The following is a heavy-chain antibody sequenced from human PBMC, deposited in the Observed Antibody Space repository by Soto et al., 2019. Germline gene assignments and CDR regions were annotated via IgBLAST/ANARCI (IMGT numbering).Heavy chain of an antibody. D-gene: IGHD3-3*01. J-gene: IGHJ6*02. CDR2: IYHNGRA. Sequence: SETLSLTCDVSGASIKSDTWGTWVRQSPGKGLEWIGEIYHNGRACDNPSLKGRVTISIDKSNNQFSLNLTSVTAADTAVYYCARGPSRFWSGSVAPYGMDVWGQGTVVTVSS. V-gene: IGHV4-4*02. CDR1: GASIKSDTW. CDR3: ARGPSRFWSGSVAPYGMDV.